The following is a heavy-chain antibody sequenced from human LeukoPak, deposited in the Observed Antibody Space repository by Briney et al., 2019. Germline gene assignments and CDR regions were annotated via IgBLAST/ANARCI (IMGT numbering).Heavy chain of an antibody. J-gene: IGHJ4*02. CDR2: ISSSGSTI. D-gene: IGHD3-10*01. V-gene: IGHV3-11*01. CDR3: ARLFGSGIIDGSGSAGIDY. CDR1: GFTLSDYY. Sequence: GSSLRLSCAASGFTLSDYYMSWIRQAPGKGPEWVSYISSSGSTIYYADSVKGRFTISRDNAKNSLYLQMNSLRAEDTAVYYCARLFGSGIIDGSGSAGIDYWGQGTLVTVSS.